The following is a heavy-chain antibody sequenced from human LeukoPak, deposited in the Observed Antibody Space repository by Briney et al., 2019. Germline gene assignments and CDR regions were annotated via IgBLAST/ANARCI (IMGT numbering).Heavy chain of an antibody. J-gene: IGHJ4*02. CDR3: ARIDYGGNSGTAY. CDR1: GGTFSSYT. Sequence: SVKVSCKASGGTFSSYTISGVRQAPGQGLEWMGRIIPILGIANYAQKFQGRVTITADKSTSTAYMELSSLRSEDTAVYYCARIDYGGNSGTAYWGQGTLVTVSS. D-gene: IGHD4-23*01. CDR2: IIPILGIA. V-gene: IGHV1-69*02.